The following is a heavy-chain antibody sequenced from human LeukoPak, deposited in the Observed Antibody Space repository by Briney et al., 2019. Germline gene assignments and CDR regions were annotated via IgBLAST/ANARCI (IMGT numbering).Heavy chain of an antibody. V-gene: IGHV1-69*01. J-gene: IGHJ6*03. Sequence: SVKVSCNASGGTFSSYAISWVRQAPGQGLEWMGGIFPIFGTANYAQKFQGRVTITADESTSTAYMELSSLRSEDTAVYYCARSGSYDDYYYYYYMDVWGKGTTVTVS. D-gene: IGHD3-3*01. CDR2: IFPIFGTA. CDR1: GGTFSSYA. CDR3: ARSGSYDDYYYYYYMDV.